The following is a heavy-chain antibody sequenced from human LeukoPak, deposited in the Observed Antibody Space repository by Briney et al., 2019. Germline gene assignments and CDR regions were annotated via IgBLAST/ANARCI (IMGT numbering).Heavy chain of an antibody. D-gene: IGHD2-2*01. Sequence: GGSLRLSCAASGFTFSRYAMSGGRQAPGKGLEWVSAISVSGGSTYYTDSAKGRFTISRDNSKTTLYLQMNSLRAEDTAVYYCAKDRRYCSSTSCYDAYDAFDIWGQGTMVTVSS. V-gene: IGHV3-23*01. CDR3: AKDRRYCSSTSCYDAYDAFDI. CDR2: ISVSGGST. J-gene: IGHJ3*02. CDR1: GFTFSRYA.